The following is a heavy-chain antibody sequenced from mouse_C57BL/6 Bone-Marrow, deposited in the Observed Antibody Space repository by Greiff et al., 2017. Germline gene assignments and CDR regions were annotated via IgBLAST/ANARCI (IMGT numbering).Heavy chain of an antibody. CDR1: GYSFPDYN. CDR2: INPNYGTT. D-gene: IGHD1-1*01. Sequence: VQLKESGPELVKPGASVKISCKASGYSFPDYNMNWVKQSNGKSLEWIGVINPNYGTTSYNQKFKGKATLTVDQSSSTAYMQLNSLASEDSAVYYCCKWGYYGRGYWGQGTLVTVSA. V-gene: IGHV1-39*01. J-gene: IGHJ3*01. CDR3: CKWGYYGRGY.